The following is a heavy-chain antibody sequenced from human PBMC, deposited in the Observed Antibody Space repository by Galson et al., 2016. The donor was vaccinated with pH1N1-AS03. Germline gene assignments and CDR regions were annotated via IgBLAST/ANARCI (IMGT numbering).Heavy chain of an antibody. V-gene: IGHV1-69*13. CDR2: INPAFGTT. Sequence: SVKVSCKASGYTFAYYYVHWVRQAPGQGLEWMGGINPAFGTTKYAQKFQGRVTITADESTRTAYMELNSLRSADTAVYYCARGRRVAMTGFYYFGSWGQGTPVTVSS. D-gene: IGHD3-9*01. CDR1: GYTFAYYY. J-gene: IGHJ4*02. CDR3: ARGRRVAMTGFYYFGS.